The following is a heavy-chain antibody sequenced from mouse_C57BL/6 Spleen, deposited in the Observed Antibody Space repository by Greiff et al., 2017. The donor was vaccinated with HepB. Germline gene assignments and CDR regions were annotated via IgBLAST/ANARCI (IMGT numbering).Heavy chain of an antibody. CDR1: GYTFTSYW. Sequence: QVQLKQPGAELVKPGASVKLSCKASGYTFTSYWMQWVKQRPGQGLEWIGEIDPSDSYTNYNQKFKGKATLTVDTSSSTAYMQLSSLTSGDSAVYYCARLFDMDYWGQGTSVTVSS. CDR3: ARLFDMDY. CDR2: IDPSDSYT. V-gene: IGHV1-50*01. J-gene: IGHJ4*01.